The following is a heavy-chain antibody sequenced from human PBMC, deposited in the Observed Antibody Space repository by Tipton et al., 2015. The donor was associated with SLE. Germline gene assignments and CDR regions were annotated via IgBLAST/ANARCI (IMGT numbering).Heavy chain of an antibody. V-gene: IGHV3-23*01. Sequence: SLRLSCAASGFTFSSYGMHWVRQAPGKGLEWVSAISGSGGSTYYADSVKGRFTISRDNSKNTLYLQMNSLRAEDTAVYYCAKEAMAGSSIRYFDYWGQGTLVTVSS. CDR3: AKEAMAGSSIRYFDY. CDR2: ISGSGGST. CDR1: GFTFSSYG. J-gene: IGHJ4*02. D-gene: IGHD6-19*01.